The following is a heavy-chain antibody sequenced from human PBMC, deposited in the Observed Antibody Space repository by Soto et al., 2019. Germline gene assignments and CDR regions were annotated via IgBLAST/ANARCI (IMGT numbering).Heavy chain of an antibody. J-gene: IGHJ4*02. Sequence: SETLSLTCTVSGDSISSLSYYLGCFRQPPGKGLEWIGSIYFSVSTYYNASLKSRVTISVDTSRNQFSLKLSSVTAADTAMYFCAGYSGYDRDYYFDYRGQGTLVTVSS. CDR3: AGYSGYDRDYYFDY. D-gene: IGHD5-12*01. CDR1: GDSISSLSYY. V-gene: IGHV4-39*01. CDR2: IYFSVST.